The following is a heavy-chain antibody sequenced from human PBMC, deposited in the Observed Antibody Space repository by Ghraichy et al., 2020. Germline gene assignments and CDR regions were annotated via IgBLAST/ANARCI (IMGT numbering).Heavy chain of an antibody. CDR1: GYTFTGYY. CDR2: INPNSGGT. V-gene: IGHV1-2*02. D-gene: IGHD6-19*01. J-gene: IGHJ4*02. Sequence: ASVKVSCKASGYTFTGYYMHWVRQAPGQGLEWMGWINPNSGGTNYAQKFQGRVTMTRDTSISTAYMELSRLGSDDTAVYYCAFNTYIAVAGTSGYYFDYWGQGTLVTVSS. CDR3: AFNTYIAVAGTSGYYFDY.